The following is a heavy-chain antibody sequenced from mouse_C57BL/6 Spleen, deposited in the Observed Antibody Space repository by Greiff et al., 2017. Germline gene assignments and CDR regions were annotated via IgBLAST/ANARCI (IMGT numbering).Heavy chain of an antibody. J-gene: IGHJ2*01. CDR1: GFTFTDYY. CDR2: IRNKANGYTT. D-gene: IGHD4-1*01. Sequence: EVKVEESGGGLVQPGGSLSLSCAASGFTFTDYYMSWVRQPPGKALEWLGFIRNKANGYTTEYSASVKGRFTISRDNSQSILYLQMNALRAEDSATYYCARYPQTAFDYWGQGTTLTVSS. V-gene: IGHV7-3*01. CDR3: ARYPQTAFDY.